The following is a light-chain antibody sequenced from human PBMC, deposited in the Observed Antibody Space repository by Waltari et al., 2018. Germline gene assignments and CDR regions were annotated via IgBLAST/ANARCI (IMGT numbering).Light chain of an antibody. CDR1: SSNIGAGYD. Sequence: QSVLTQPPSVSGAPGQRVTISCTGSSSNIGAGYDVHWYTQLPGTAPKLLIYGDNKRPSGVPDRFSGSKFGTSASLAITGLQAEDEADYYCQSYDTRLGASHVVFGGGTRLTVL. V-gene: IGLV1-40*01. CDR3: QSYDTRLGASHVV. CDR2: GDN. J-gene: IGLJ2*01.